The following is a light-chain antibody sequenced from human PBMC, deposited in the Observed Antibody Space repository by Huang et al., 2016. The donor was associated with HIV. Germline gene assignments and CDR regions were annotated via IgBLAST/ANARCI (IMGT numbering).Light chain of an antibody. J-gene: IGKJ1*01. CDR1: QSVFKN. CDR3: QQYNTSPRT. Sequence: ENLMTQSPSTLSVSPGESATLSCRASQSVFKNLAWYQQKPGQAPKLLIYGSSTRAAGSPARFSVSGSGTDFTLTISSLQSEDFAVYYCQQYNTSPRTFGQGTKVEV. CDR2: GSS. V-gene: IGKV3-15*01.